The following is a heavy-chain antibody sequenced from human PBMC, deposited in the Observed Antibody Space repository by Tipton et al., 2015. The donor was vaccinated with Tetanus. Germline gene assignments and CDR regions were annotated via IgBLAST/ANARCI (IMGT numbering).Heavy chain of an antibody. CDR2: IDYSGST. D-gene: IGHD5-18*01. J-gene: IGHJ4*02. CDR3: ARASRYSYGYSSYFDY. V-gene: IGHV4-61*01. Sequence: TLSLTCTVSGDSVRSGSYYWSWIRQPPGKELEWIGYIDYSGSTNYNPSLKSRLIISADTSKTQFSLKLSSVTAADTAMYYCARASRYSYGYSSYFDYWGQGILVTVSS. CDR1: GDSVRSGSYY.